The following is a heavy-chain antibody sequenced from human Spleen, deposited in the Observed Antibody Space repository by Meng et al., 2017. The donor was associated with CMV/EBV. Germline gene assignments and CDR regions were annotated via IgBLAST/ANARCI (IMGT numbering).Heavy chain of an antibody. CDR3: AKGGAPGSPNYGSGSYSLPYYYYYGMDV. J-gene: IGHJ6*02. D-gene: IGHD3-10*01. CDR1: GFTFSSYG. Sequence: GESLKISCAASGFTFSSYGMHWVRQAPGKGLEWVAVIWYDGSNKYYADSVKGRFTISRDNSKNTLYLQMNSLRAEDTAVYYCAKGGAPGSPNYGSGSYSLPYYYYYGMDVWGQGTTVTVSS. V-gene: IGHV3-33*06. CDR2: IWYDGSNK.